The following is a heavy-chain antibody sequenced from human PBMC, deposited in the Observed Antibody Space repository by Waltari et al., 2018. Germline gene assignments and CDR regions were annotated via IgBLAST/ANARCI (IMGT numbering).Heavy chain of an antibody. D-gene: IGHD3-9*01. J-gene: IGHJ4*02. CDR1: GFTFSSYS. Sequence: EVQLVESGGGLVQPGGSLRLSCAASGFTFSSYSMNWVRQAPGKGLEWVSVIYSGGSTYYADSVKGRFTISRDNSKNTLYLQMNSLRAEDTAVYYCARGYDILTGADYWGQGTLVTVSS. V-gene: IGHV3-66*01. CDR3: ARGYDILTGADY. CDR2: IYSGGST.